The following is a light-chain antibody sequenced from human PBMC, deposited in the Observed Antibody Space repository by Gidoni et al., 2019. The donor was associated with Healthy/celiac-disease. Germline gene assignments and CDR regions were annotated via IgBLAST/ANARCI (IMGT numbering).Light chain of an antibody. J-gene: IGKJ1*01. Sequence: ELVLTQSPATLSLSPGERATLSCRASQSVSSYLAWYQQKPGQAPRLLIYDASNRATGIPARFSGSGSGTDFTLTISSLEPEDFAVYYCQQRSNWPRGTFXQXTKVEIK. V-gene: IGKV3-11*01. CDR2: DAS. CDR3: QQRSNWPRGT. CDR1: QSVSSY.